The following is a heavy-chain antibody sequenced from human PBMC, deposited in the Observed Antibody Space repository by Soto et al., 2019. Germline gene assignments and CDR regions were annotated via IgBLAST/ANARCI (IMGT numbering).Heavy chain of an antibody. Sequence: QVQLQQWGAGLLKPSETLSLTCAVYGGSFSGYYWTWIRQPPAKGLGWIGEINHSGSTNYNPSLTSRVTITVETSKHHSHLKLTSVTVADTAVYYCARRSNFVVVVAATNWFDPWGQGTLVTVSS. J-gene: IGHJ5*02. V-gene: IGHV4-34*01. CDR2: INHSGST. CDR3: ARRSNFVVVVAATNWFDP. D-gene: IGHD2-15*01. CDR1: GGSFSGYY.